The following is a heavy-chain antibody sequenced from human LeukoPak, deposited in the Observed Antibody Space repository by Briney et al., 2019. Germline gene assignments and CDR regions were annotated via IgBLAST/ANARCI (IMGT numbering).Heavy chain of an antibody. J-gene: IGHJ5*02. V-gene: IGHV4-39*01. D-gene: IGHD2-2*01. CDR1: GGSISSSSYY. Sequence: SETLSLTCTVSGGSISSSSYYWGWIRQPPGKGLVWIGSIYYSGRTYYNPSLKSRVTISVDTSKNQFSLKLSSVTAADTAVYYCARPQIVVVPAGWFDPWGQGTLVTVSS. CDR3: ARPQIVVVPAGWFDP. CDR2: IYYSGRT.